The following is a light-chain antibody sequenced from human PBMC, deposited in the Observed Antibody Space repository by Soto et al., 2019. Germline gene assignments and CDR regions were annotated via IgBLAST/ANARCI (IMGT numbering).Light chain of an antibody. CDR1: QSVRDN. J-gene: IGKJ2*01. V-gene: IGKV3-15*01. Sequence: EILLTQSPATLAVSPGEGATLSCRASQSVRDNLAWYQQKPGQAPRLLIYRASTRATGVPARFSGSGSGTEFTLTISSLQSEDSAVYYCQQYNNWPRAFGQGTKLEIK. CDR3: QQYNNWPRA. CDR2: RAS.